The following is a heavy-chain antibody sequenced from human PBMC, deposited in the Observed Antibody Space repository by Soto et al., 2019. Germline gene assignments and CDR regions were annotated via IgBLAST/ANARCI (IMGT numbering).Heavy chain of an antibody. V-gene: IGHV3-23*01. CDR2: ISGGGDYT. J-gene: IGHJ4*02. CDR1: GFTFSSYA. CDR3: AKRGDSYGTYYFDY. D-gene: IGHD5-18*01. Sequence: EVQLLESGGGLVQPGGSLRLSCAASGFTFSSYAMSWVRQAPGKGLEWLSAISGGGDYTYYADSVKGRFTISRNNSKNTLYLQRGSQRAEDTAVYYSAKRGDSYGTYYFDYWGQGTLLAVAS.